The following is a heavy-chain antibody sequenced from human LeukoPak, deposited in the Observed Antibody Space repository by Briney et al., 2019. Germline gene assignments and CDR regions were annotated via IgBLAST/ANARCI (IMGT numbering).Heavy chain of an antibody. V-gene: IGHV3-66*02. CDR2: IYSGGST. D-gene: IGHD2-15*01. CDR1: GFAVSSNY. J-gene: IGHJ3*02. CDR3: AIARVVVALDGFDI. Sequence: PGGSLRLSCAASGFAVSSNYMSWVRQAPGKGLECVSVIYSGGSTHYADSVKGRFTISRDNSKNTLYLQINSLRAEDTAVYYCAIARVVVALDGFDIWGQGTMVTVSS.